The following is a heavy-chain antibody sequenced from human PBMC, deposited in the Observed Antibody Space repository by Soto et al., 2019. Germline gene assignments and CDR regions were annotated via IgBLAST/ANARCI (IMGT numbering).Heavy chain of an antibody. D-gene: IGHD2-8*01. J-gene: IGHJ6*02. CDR3: ARGLSVTNTFYYYYAMDV. CDR2: ISAYNGNT. CDR1: GYTFTSYG. V-gene: IGHV1-18*04. Sequence: ASVKVSCKASGYTFTSYGISWVRQAPGQGLEWMGWISAYNGNTNYAQKLQGRVTMTTDTSTSTAYMELRSLRSDDTAVYYCARGLSVTNTFYYYYAMDVWGQGTTVTVSS.